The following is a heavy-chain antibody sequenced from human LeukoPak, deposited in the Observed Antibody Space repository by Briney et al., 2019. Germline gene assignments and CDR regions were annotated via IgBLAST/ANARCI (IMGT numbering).Heavy chain of an antibody. D-gene: IGHD6-13*01. CDR2: ISAYNGNT. CDR1: GYTFTGYY. J-gene: IGHJ5*02. Sequence: ASVKVSCKASGYTFTGYYMHWVRQAPGQGLEWMGWISAYNGNTNYAQKLQGRVTMTTDTSTSTAYMELRSLRSDDTAVYYCARRGIAAAGNNWFDPWGQGTLVTVSS. V-gene: IGHV1-18*04. CDR3: ARRGIAAAGNNWFDP.